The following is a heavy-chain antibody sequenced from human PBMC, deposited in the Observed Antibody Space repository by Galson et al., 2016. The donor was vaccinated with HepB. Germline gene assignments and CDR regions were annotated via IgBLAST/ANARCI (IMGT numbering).Heavy chain of an antibody. CDR1: GFTFSLYS. D-gene: IGHD2-21*02. CDR3: ARDPDCGGDCNSPRYFDL. CDR2: ISTGGTTI. V-gene: IGHV3-48*04. Sequence: SLRLSCAASGFTFSLYSMYWVRQAPGKGLDWVSYISTGGTTIYYADSVKGRFTISRDNAKNLLYLQMNSLRVEDTAVYYCARDPDCGGDCNSPRYFDLWGRGTLFTVSS. J-gene: IGHJ2*01.